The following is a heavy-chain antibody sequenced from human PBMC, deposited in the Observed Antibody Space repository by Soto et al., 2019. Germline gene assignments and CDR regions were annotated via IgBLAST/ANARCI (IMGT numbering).Heavy chain of an antibody. D-gene: IGHD6-19*01. CDR1: GFTFSSYG. Sequence: PGGSLRLSCAASGFTFSSYGMHWVRKAPGKGLEWVAVIWYDGSNKYYADSVKGRFTISRDNSKNTLYLQMNSLRAEDTAVYYCAREKWLVLDAFDIWGQGTMVTVSS. CDR3: AREKWLVLDAFDI. CDR2: IWYDGSNK. V-gene: IGHV3-33*01. J-gene: IGHJ3*02.